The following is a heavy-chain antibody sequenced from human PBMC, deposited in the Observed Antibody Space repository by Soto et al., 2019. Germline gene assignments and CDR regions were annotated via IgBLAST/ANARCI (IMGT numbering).Heavy chain of an antibody. D-gene: IGHD6-19*01. CDR1: GYTFIDYY. CDR3: ARPPGYISDWYYFDL. CDR2: ISPKSGGT. Sequence: QVQLVQSGAEVKKPGASVKVSCEASGYTFIDYYMHWVRQAPGQGFEWMGRISPKSGGTNYAQKFQGRVTMTWDTSLNAAYMQLSSLMSEDTAVYYCARPPGYISDWYYFDLWGQGTLVTVSS. V-gene: IGHV1-2*02. J-gene: IGHJ4*02.